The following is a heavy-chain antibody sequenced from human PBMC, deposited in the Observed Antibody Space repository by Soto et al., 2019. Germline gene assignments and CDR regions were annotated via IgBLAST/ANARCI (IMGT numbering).Heavy chain of an antibody. CDR3: SIERGCSYAYPGY. J-gene: IGHJ4*02. Sequence: GGSLRLSCAASGFTFGNAWMSWVRQAPGKGLEWVGRIKSKTDGGTTDYAAPVKGRFTISRDDSKNTLYLQMNSLKTEDTAVYYCSIERGCSYAYPGYWGQGTLVTVSS. CDR2: IKSKTDGGTT. D-gene: IGHD5-18*01. CDR1: GFTFGNAW. V-gene: IGHV3-15*01.